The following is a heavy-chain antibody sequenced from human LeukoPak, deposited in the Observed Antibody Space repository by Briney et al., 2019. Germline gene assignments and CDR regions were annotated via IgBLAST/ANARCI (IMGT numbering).Heavy chain of an antibody. CDR2: IHPNNGGA. Sequence: ASVKVSFKASGYTFTVYYMHWVRQAPGQGLEWMGRIHPNNGGANYAQKFQGRVTMTRDTSISTAYMELSRLRSDDTAVYYCARDRSTISDYWGQGTLVTVSS. V-gene: IGHV1-2*06. J-gene: IGHJ4*02. CDR1: GYTFTVYY. CDR3: ARDRSTISDY. D-gene: IGHD2/OR15-2a*01.